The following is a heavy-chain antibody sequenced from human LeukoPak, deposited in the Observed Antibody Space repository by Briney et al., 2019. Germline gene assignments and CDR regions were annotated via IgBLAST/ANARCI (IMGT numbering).Heavy chain of an antibody. CDR1: GGSISSGGYS. CDR2: IYHSGST. Sequence: PSETLSLTCAVSGGSISSGGYSWSWIRQPPGKGLEWIGYIYHSGSTYYNPFLKSRVTISVDRSKNQFSLKLSSVTAADTAVYYCARGRGLRRSYYDSSGYGDYWGQGTLVTVSS. D-gene: IGHD3-22*01. CDR3: ARGRGLRRSYYDSSGYGDY. V-gene: IGHV4-30-2*01. J-gene: IGHJ4*02.